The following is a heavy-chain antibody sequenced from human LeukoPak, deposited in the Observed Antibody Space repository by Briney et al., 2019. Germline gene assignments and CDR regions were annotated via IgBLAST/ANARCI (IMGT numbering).Heavy chain of an antibody. V-gene: IGHV3-11*01. CDR2: ISSSGSTI. CDR3: AKDISYSYGHTFDY. CDR1: GFTFSDYY. D-gene: IGHD5-18*01. J-gene: IGHJ4*02. Sequence: PGGSLRLSCAASGFTFSDYYMSWIRQAPGKGLEWVSYISSSGSTIYYADSVKGRFTISRDNAKNSLYLQMNSLRAEDTALYYCAKDISYSYGHTFDYWGQGTLVTVSS.